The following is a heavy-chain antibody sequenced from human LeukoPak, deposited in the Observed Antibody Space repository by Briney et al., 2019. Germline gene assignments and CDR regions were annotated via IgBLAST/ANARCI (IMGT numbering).Heavy chain of an antibody. Sequence: PPETLSLTCTVSGDSISNYYWSWIRQPPGKGLEWIAYIHYSGHTNSNPSLKSRVTISIDTSKSQFSLELSSVTAADTAVYYCARLDRGINAAHFDYWGQGTLVTVSS. CDR2: IHYSGHT. V-gene: IGHV4-59*08. D-gene: IGHD6-25*01. CDR3: ARLDRGINAAHFDY. J-gene: IGHJ4*02. CDR1: GDSISNYY.